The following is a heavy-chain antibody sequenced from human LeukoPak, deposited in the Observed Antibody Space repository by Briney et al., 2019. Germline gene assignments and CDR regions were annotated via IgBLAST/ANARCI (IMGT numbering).Heavy chain of an antibody. CDR1: GFTFSSYS. D-gene: IGHD6-13*01. J-gene: IGHJ4*02. Sequence: GGSLRLSCAASGFTFSSYSMNWVRQAPGKGLEWVSHISSSSSTIYYADSVKGRFTISRDNAKNSLYLQMNSLRAEDTAVYYCAREAAAPEMDYWGQGTLVTVSS. V-gene: IGHV3-48*04. CDR3: AREAAAPEMDY. CDR2: ISSSSSTI.